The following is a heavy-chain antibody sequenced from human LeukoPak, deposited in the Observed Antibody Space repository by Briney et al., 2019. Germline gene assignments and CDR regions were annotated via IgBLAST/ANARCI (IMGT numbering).Heavy chain of an antibody. V-gene: IGHV3-15*01. J-gene: IGHJ5*02. CDR2: IKSKTDGGRT. CDR1: GFTFSNAW. D-gene: IGHD4-23*01. Sequence: GGSLRLSCAASGFTFSNAWMSWVRQAPGKGLEWVGRIKSKTDGGRTDYAAPVKGRFTISRDDSKNTLYLQMNSLKTEDTAVYYCTTVDGGWFDPWGQGTLVTVSS. CDR3: TTVDGGWFDP.